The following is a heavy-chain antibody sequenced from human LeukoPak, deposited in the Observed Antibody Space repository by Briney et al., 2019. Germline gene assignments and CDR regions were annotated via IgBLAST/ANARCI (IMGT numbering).Heavy chain of an antibody. CDR1: GGSITNYY. Sequence: PSETLSLTCTVSGGSITNYYWTWIRQPPGRGLEWIGYIHYSGSTNYNPSLKSRVTISVDTFKNQFSLKLSSVTAADTAVYYCARVNNGYCSGGSCYWAAYFDYWGQGTLVTVSS. CDR2: IHYSGST. CDR3: ARVNNGYCSGGSCYWAAYFDY. V-gene: IGHV4-59*12. D-gene: IGHD2-15*01. J-gene: IGHJ4*02.